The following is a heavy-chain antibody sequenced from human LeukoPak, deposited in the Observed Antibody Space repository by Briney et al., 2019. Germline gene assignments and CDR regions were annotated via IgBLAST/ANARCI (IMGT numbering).Heavy chain of an antibody. V-gene: IGHV3-9*01. CDR2: ISWNSGSI. CDR3: AKEVSGWFGELLFDY. J-gene: IGHJ4*02. D-gene: IGHD3-10*01. CDR1: GFTFDDYA. Sequence: GGSLRLSCAASGFTFDDYAMHWVRQAPGKGLEWVSGISWNSGSIGYADSVKGQFTISRDNAKNSLYLQMNSLRAEDTALYYCAKEVSGWFGELLFDYWGQGTLVTVSS.